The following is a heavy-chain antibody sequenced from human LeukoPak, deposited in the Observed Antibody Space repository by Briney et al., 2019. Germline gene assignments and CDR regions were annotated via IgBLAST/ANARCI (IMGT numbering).Heavy chain of an antibody. CDR3: ARSGMGLPLDY. Sequence: PSETLSLTCAVYGGPFSGYYWSWIRQPPGKGLEWIGEINHSGSTNYNPSLKSRVTISVDTSKNQFSLKLSSVTAADTAVYYCARSGMGLPLDYWGQGTLVTVSS. D-gene: IGHD2-15*01. V-gene: IGHV4-34*01. J-gene: IGHJ4*02. CDR2: INHSGST. CDR1: GGPFSGYY.